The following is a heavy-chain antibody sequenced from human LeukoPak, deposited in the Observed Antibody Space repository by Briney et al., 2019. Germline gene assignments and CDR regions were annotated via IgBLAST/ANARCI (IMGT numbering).Heavy chain of an antibody. Sequence: ASVKVSCKASGYTFTSYGISWVRQAPGQGLEWMGWISAYNGNTNYAQKLQGRVTMTTDTSTSTAYMELRSLRSDDTAVYYCARGAYDILTGYPQTLPHFDYWGQGTLVTVSS. CDR1: GYTFTSYG. V-gene: IGHV1-18*01. D-gene: IGHD3-9*01. CDR3: ARGAYDILTGYPQTLPHFDY. CDR2: ISAYNGNT. J-gene: IGHJ4*02.